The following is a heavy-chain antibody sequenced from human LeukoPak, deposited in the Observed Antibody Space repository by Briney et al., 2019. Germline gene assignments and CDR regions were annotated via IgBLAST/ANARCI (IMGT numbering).Heavy chain of an antibody. CDR2: INQGASHI. J-gene: IGHJ4*02. CDR3: ATRITDDY. Sequence: GGSLRLSCAASGCTFSSSAMNWVRQAPGKGLEWVSSINQGASHIYYADSVRGRFTISRDNAKNSLYLQMSSLRAEDTAVYYCATRITDDYWGQGTLVTVPS. V-gene: IGHV3-21*01. D-gene: IGHD5-24*01. CDR1: GCTFSSSA.